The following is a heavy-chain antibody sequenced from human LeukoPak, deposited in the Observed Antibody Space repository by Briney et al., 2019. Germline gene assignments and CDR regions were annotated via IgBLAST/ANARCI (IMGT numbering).Heavy chain of an antibody. CDR3: ARAKWCDSIGYSCEFDY. J-gene: IGHJ4*02. CDR2: IYYNGDT. Sequence: SETLSLTCTVSGGSISSSSFYWGWIRQPPGKGLEWIGTIYYNGDTFYNPSLKSRVTMSVDTSKNQFSLKLSSVTAADTAVYYCARAKWCDSIGYSCEFDYWGQGTLVTVSS. V-gene: IGHV4-39*07. CDR1: GGSISSSSFY. D-gene: IGHD3-22*01.